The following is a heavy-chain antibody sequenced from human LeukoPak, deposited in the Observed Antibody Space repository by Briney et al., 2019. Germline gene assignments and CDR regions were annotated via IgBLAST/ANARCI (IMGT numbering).Heavy chain of an antibody. V-gene: IGHV3-30-3*01. D-gene: IGHD3-10*01. CDR3: AKDIGLQPGPRGYFDY. J-gene: IGHJ4*02. Sequence: QPGRSLRLSCAASGFTFSSYAMHWVRQAPGKGLEWVAVISYDGSNKYYADSVKGRFTISRDNAKNSLYLQTNSLRAEDTALYYCAKDIGLQPGPRGYFDYWGQRTLVTVSS. CDR2: ISYDGSNK. CDR1: GFTFSSYA.